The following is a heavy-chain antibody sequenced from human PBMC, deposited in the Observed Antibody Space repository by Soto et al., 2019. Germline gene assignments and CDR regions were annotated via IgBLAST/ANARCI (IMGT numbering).Heavy chain of an antibody. Sequence: SETLSLTCTVSGVSISSSSYCWGWIRQPPGKGLEWIGSFSYSVNTYYNPSLQSRVTISVDTSKNQFSLKLSSVTAADTAVYYCARHNAGATSGNYYNPLDYWGQGTLVTVSS. J-gene: IGHJ4*02. CDR1: GVSISSSSYC. CDR3: ARHNAGATSGNYYNPLDY. V-gene: IGHV4-39*01. CDR2: FSYSVNT. D-gene: IGHD3-10*01.